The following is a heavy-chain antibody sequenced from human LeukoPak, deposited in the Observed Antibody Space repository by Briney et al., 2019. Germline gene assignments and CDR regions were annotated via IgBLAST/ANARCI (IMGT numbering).Heavy chain of an antibody. D-gene: IGHD4-17*01. CDR3: ARDDDYGDYYGMDV. CDR1: EFTFSSYS. V-gene: IGHV3-21*01. Sequence: PGGSLRLSCAASEFTFSSYSMNWVRQAPGKGLEWVSSISSSSSYICYADSVKGRFTISRDNAKNSLYLQMNSLRAEDTAVYYCARDDDYGDYYGMDVWGQGTTVTVSS. J-gene: IGHJ6*02. CDR2: ISSSSSYI.